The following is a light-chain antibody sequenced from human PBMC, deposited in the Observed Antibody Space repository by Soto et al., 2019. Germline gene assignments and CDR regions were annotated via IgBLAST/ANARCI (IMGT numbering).Light chain of an antibody. Sequence: EIVMTQSPATLSVSPGERATLSCRASQSVSVNLAWYQQKPGQPPRLLIYGASTRATGIPARFSGSGSGTEFTLTINSLQSEDFAVYYCQQYNNWPITFGQGTRLEIK. CDR1: QSVSVN. CDR3: QQYNNWPIT. J-gene: IGKJ5*01. CDR2: GAS. V-gene: IGKV3-15*01.